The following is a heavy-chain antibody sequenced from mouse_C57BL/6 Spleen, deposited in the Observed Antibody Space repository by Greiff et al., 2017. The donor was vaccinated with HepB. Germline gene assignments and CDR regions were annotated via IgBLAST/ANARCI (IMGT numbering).Heavy chain of an antibody. CDR3: AREGLLYPPYFDY. CDR1: GYTFTDYY. Sequence: EVQLQQSGPELVKPGASVKISCKASGYTFTDYYMNWVKQSHGKSLEWIGDINPNNGGTSYNQKFKGKATLTVDKSSSTAYMELRSLTSEDSAVYYCAREGLLYPPYFDYWGQGTTLTVSS. CDR2: INPNNGGT. V-gene: IGHV1-26*01. J-gene: IGHJ2*01. D-gene: IGHD2-12*01.